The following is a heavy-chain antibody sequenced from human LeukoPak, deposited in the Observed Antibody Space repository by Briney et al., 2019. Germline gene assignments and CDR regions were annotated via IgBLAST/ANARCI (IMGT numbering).Heavy chain of an antibody. CDR3: GRGGSYRAFDI. D-gene: IGHD1-14*01. V-gene: IGHV3-72*01. Sequence: GGSLRLSCAASGFTFTNYAMSWVRQSPGQGLEWFGRNGYTTEYAASVRGRFTISRDDSRNSLYLQMNSLKTEDTAVYYCGRGGSYRAFDIWGQGTMVTVSS. CDR1: GFTFTNYA. J-gene: IGHJ3*02. CDR2: NGYTT.